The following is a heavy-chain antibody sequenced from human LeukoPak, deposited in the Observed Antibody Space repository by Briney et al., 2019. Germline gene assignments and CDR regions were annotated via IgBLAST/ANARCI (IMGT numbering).Heavy chain of an antibody. CDR3: AGSDCSGGSCCYFDH. V-gene: IGHV3-21*01. Sequence: GGSLRLSCAASGFTFSSYSMNWVRQAPGKGLEWVSSISSSSSYIYYADSVKGRFTISRDNAKNSLYLQMNSLRAEDTAVYYCAGSDCSGGSCCYFDHWGQGTLVTVSS. D-gene: IGHD2-15*01. J-gene: IGHJ4*02. CDR2: ISSSSSYI. CDR1: GFTFSSYS.